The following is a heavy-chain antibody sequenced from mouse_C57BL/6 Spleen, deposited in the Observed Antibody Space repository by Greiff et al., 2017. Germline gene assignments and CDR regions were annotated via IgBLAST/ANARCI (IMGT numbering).Heavy chain of an antibody. CDR3: ARQSYGTGYFDG. V-gene: IGHV5-9*01. Sequence: EVKLVESGGGLVKPGGSLKLSCAASGFTFSSYTMSWVRQTPEKRLEWVATISGGGGNTYYPDSVKGRFTISRDNAKNTLYLQMSSLRSEDTALYYCARQSYGTGYFDGWGTGTTVTVSS. D-gene: IGHD1-1*02. J-gene: IGHJ1*03. CDR2: ISGGGGNT. CDR1: GFTFSSYT.